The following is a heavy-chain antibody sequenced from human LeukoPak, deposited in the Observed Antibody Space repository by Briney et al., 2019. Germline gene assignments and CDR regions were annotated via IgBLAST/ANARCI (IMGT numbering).Heavy chain of an antibody. Sequence: GGSLRLSCAASGFTFTGYWMSWVRQAPGKGLEWVANIKQEGSEIYYVDSVKSQFTISRDNAKISLYLQINSLRAEDTAVYYGDRARWYCGSYYFDYWGQGTLVTVSS. V-gene: IGHV3-7*01. D-gene: IGHD1-26*01. J-gene: IGHJ4*02. CDR3: DRARWYCGSYYFDY. CDR2: IKQEGSEI. CDR1: GFTFTGYW.